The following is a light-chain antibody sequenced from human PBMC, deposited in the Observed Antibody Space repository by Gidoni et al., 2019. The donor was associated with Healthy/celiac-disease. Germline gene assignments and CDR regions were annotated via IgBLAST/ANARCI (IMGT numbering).Light chain of an antibody. V-gene: IGKV1-33*01. CDR2: DAS. CDR1: QDISKY. J-gene: IGKJ4*01. Sequence: DIQMIQSPSSLSASVGDRVTITCQASQDISKYLNWYQQKPGKSPKLLIYDASNLETGVPSSFSGSGSGTDFTFTISSLQPEDIATYYCQQYDNLSLTFGGGTKVEIK. CDR3: QQYDNLSLT.